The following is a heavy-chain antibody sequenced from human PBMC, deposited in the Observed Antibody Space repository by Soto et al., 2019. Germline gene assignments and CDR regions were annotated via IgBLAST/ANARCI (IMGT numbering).Heavy chain of an antibody. CDR1: GGSISSYY. CDR3: ARDVRSGYHYYGMDV. Sequence: PSETLSLTCTVSGGSISSYYWSWIRQPPGKGLEWIGYIYYSGSTNYNPSLKSRVTISVDTSKNQFSLKLSSVTAADTAVYYCARDVRSGYHYYGMDVWGQGTTVTVSS. D-gene: IGHD2-15*01. J-gene: IGHJ6*02. CDR2: IYYSGST. V-gene: IGHV4-59*01.